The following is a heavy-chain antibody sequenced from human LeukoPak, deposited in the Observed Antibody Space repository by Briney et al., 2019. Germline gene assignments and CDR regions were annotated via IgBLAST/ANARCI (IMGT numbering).Heavy chain of an antibody. Sequence: QPGGSLRLSCAASGFTFSSYAMSWVRQAPGKGLEWVSAISGSGGSTYYADSVKGRFTISRDNSKNTLYLQMNSLRAEDTAVYYCAKDRSEYTAAGIFDWGQGTLSPSPQ. J-gene: IGHJ4*02. CDR3: AKDRSEYTAAGIFD. CDR2: ISGSGGST. V-gene: IGHV3-23*01. D-gene: IGHD6-13*01. CDR1: GFTFSSYA.